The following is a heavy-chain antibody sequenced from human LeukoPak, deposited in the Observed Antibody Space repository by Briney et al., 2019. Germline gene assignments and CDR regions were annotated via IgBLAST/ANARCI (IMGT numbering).Heavy chain of an antibody. CDR2: INWNGGST. Sequence: PGGSLRLSCAASGFTFDDYGMSWVRHAPGKGLEWVSGINWNGGSTGYADSVKGRFTISRDNAKNSLYLQMNSLRAEDTAVYYCAKDPHYYGSGSYGYWGQGTLVTVSS. V-gene: IGHV3-20*04. CDR3: AKDPHYYGSGSYGY. CDR1: GFTFDDYG. J-gene: IGHJ4*02. D-gene: IGHD3-10*01.